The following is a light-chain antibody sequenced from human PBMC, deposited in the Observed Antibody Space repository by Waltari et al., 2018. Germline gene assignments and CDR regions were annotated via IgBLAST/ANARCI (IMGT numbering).Light chain of an antibody. CDR2: VNSDGSH. J-gene: IGLJ3*02. V-gene: IGLV4-69*01. CDR3: QTGCHGTWV. Sequence: QLVLTQSPSASASLGASVKLTCTLSSGHSNNIIAWLQQRPEKGTRYLMKVNSDGSHNKGDEIPGRCAGSSCGAERSLTSSSGQSEDGADDYCQTGCHGTWVFGGGTTLTVL. CDR1: SGHSNNI.